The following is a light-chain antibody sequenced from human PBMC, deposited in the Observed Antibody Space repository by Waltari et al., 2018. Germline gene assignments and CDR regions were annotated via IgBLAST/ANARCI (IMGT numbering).Light chain of an antibody. CDR2: AAS. V-gene: IGKV1-39*01. CDR3: QQHYSTPYT. Sequence: DIQMTQSPSSLSASVGDRVTITCRASQSISSYLNWYQQKPGKAPKLLIYAASSLQSGVPSRFSGSGSATEFTLTISSLQPEDFAAYYCQQHYSTPYTFGQGTKLEIK. CDR1: QSISSY. J-gene: IGKJ2*01.